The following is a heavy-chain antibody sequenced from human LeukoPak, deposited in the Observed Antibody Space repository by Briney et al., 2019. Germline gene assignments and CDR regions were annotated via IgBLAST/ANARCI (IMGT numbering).Heavy chain of an antibody. V-gene: IGHV3-30-3*01. CDR3: ARYAGSALDY. D-gene: IGHD3-10*01. J-gene: IGHJ4*02. CDR2: ISYDGSNK. Sequence: GGSLRLSCAASGFTFSSYAMHWVRQAPGKGLEWVAVISYDGSNKYYADSVKGRFTISRDNSKNTLYLQMNSLRAEDTAVYYCARYAGSALDYWGQGTLVTVSS. CDR1: GFTFSSYA.